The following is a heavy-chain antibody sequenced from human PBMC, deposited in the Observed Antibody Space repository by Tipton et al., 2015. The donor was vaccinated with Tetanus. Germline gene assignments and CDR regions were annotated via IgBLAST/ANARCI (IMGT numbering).Heavy chain of an antibody. J-gene: IGHJ6*02. Sequence: SLRLSCAASGFTFSSYSMNWVRQAPGKGLEWVSSISSSSSYISYADSVKGRFTISRDNAKNSLYLQMNSLRAEDTALYYCARSGYSYGYGGGYYYYYGMDVWGQGSTVTVSS. V-gene: IGHV3-21*01. CDR2: ISSSSSYI. CDR1: GFTFSSYS. CDR3: ARSGYSYGYGGGYYYYYGMDV. D-gene: IGHD5-18*01.